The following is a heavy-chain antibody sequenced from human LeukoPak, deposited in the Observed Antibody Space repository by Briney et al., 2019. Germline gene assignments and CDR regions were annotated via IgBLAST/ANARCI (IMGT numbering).Heavy chain of an antibody. V-gene: IGHV4-39*01. J-gene: IGHJ4*02. CDR1: GGSISGSYY. D-gene: IGHD6-19*01. CDR3: AAAIRYSSGWYLLEPFDY. CDR2: IYYSGST. Sequence: SETLSLTCTVSGGSISGSYYWVWIRQPPGKGLEWIGSIYYSGSTYYNPSLKSRVTISVDTSKNQFSLKVSSVTAADTAVYYCAAAIRYSSGWYLLEPFDYWGQGTLVTVSS.